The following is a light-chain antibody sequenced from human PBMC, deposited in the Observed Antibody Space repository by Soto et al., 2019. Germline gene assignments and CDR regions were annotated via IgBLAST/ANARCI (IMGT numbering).Light chain of an antibody. CDR3: QQSDHVHF. V-gene: IGKV1-33*01. Sequence: DIQMTQSPSSLSASVGDRVTITCRASQDMKNYLNWYQHKPGKAPKLLIYDSSFLETGVPPRFIGSGSGTDFTFTIPRLQPEEIARYYCQQSDHVHFFGGGTKVEIK. CDR2: DSS. J-gene: IGKJ4*01. CDR1: QDMKNY.